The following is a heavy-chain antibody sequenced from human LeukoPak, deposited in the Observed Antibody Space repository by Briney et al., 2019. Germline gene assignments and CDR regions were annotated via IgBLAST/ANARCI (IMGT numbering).Heavy chain of an antibody. CDR1: GDSVSSNSAC. Sequence: SQTLSLTCVISGDSVSSNSACWNWIRQSPSRGLEWLGRTYYRSKWKNDYAPSVRGRITINPDTSKNQFSLQLNSVTPEDTAVYYCARWLTTWGQGTLVTVSS. V-gene: IGHV6-1*01. J-gene: IGHJ5*02. CDR2: TYYRSKWKN. CDR3: ARWLTT. D-gene: IGHD3-9*01.